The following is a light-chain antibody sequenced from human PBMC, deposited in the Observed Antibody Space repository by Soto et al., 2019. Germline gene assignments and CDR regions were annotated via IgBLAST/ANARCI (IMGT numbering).Light chain of an antibody. CDR2: AAS. CDR3: QQYKDWPLT. Sequence: EIVMTQSPATLSVSPGERATLFCRASQSVSSTLAWYQQKPGQAPRLLIYAASTRATGFPARFSGSGSGTEFTPTISSLQSEDFAVYYCQQYKDWPLTFGGGTKVDIK. CDR1: QSVSST. V-gene: IGKV3-15*01. J-gene: IGKJ4*01.